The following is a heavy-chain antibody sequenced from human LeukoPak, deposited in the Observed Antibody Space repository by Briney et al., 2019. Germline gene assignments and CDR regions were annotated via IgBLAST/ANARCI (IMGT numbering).Heavy chain of an antibody. CDR3: ARGGNRGMDV. D-gene: IGHD1-14*01. Sequence: ASMKVSCKASGYSFTTYGITWVRQAPGQGLEWMGWISAYNGDTNYAQKLQGRVTMTTDTSTTTAYMELRSLRSDDTAVYYCARGGNRGMDVWGKGTTVTVSS. CDR2: ISAYNGDT. J-gene: IGHJ6*04. CDR1: GYSFTTYG. V-gene: IGHV1-18*01.